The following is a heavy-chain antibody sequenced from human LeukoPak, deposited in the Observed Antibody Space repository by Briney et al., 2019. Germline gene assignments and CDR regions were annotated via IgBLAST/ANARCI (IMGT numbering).Heavy chain of an antibody. V-gene: IGHV4-39*01. CDR3: ARRLYNYGFDY. J-gene: IGHJ4*02. CDR2: IYYSGTT. Sequence: SETLSPTCTVSGGSISSSGYYWGWIRQPPGKGLEWIGSIYYSGTTYYNPSLKSRVTISVDTSKNQFSLKLSSVTAADTAVYYCARRLYNYGFDYWGQGTLVTVSS. D-gene: IGHD5-18*01. CDR1: GGSISSSGYY.